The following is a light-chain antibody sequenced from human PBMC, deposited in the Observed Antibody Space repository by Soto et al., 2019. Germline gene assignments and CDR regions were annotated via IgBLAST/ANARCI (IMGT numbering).Light chain of an antibody. CDR2: DAS. V-gene: IGKV3-11*01. Sequence: EIVLTQAPATLSLSPGERATLSCSASQSVSSYLAWYQRKPGHAPRLLIYDASNRATGIPARFSCSGSGPDLTLIISSKAPEDFAGYYCHQGSNWPAYSFGQGTQLEIK. CDR3: HQGSNWPAYS. CDR1: QSVSSY. J-gene: IGKJ2*03.